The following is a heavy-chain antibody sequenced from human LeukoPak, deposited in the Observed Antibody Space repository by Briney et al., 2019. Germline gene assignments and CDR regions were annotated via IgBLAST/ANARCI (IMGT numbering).Heavy chain of an antibody. D-gene: IGHD4-17*01. CDR2: VSPNGETA. Sequence: GGSLRLSCAASGFIFSNHGMNWVRQPPGKGLEWVSGVSPNGETAYYADSVKGRFTISRDNSKNTVYLQMNSLRAEDTAVYYCARGSRAILTTVTTDYFDYWGQGTLVTVSS. CDR3: ARGSRAILTTVTTDYFDY. CDR1: GFIFSNHG. V-gene: IGHV3-23*01. J-gene: IGHJ4*02.